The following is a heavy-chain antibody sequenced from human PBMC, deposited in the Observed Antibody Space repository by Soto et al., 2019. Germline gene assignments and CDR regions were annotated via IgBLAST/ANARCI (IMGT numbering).Heavy chain of an antibody. CDR3: ATGGGTIIRPLP. V-gene: IGHV1-2*02. CDR1: GYTFTGHF. D-gene: IGHD5-12*01. J-gene: IGHJ5*02. Sequence: ASVKVSCKASGYTFTGHFIHWVRQAPGQGLEWVGYINPKSGATNYAPRFQARVTMTSDTSIRTAYMDLGTLRSGDTAVYYCATGGGTIIRPLPWGPGTLVTAS. CDR2: INPKSGAT.